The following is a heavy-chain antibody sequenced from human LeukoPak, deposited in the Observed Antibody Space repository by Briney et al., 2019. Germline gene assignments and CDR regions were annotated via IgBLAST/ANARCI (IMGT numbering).Heavy chain of an antibody. Sequence: ASVKVSCKASGYTFTSYYMHWVRQAPGQGLEWMGIINPSGGSTSYAQKFQGRVTMTRDTSTSTVYMELSSLRSEDTAVYYCATSGPTAGYYYYGMDVWGQGTTVTVSS. J-gene: IGHJ6*02. CDR2: INPSGGST. D-gene: IGHD2-15*01. CDR1: GYTFTSYY. V-gene: IGHV1-46*01. CDR3: ATSGPTAGYYYYGMDV.